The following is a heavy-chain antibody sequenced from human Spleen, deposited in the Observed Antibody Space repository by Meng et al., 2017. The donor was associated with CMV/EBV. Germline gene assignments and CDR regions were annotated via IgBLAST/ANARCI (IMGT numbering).Heavy chain of an antibody. CDR2: IYYSGST. Sequence: SETLSLTCTVSGGSFSISSYYWGWIRQPPGKGLEWIGDIYYSGSTYYNPSLKSRVTISVDTPKNQFSLKLTSVTAADTAVYYCARRDTADDTFDIWGQGKMVTVAS. J-gene: IGHJ3*02. CDR1: GGSFSISSYY. V-gene: IGHV4-39*01. CDR3: ARRDTADDTFDI. D-gene: IGHD5-18*01.